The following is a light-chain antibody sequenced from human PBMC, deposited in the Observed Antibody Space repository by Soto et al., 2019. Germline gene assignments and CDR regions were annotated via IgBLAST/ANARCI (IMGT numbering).Light chain of an antibody. Sequence: QSVLTQPASVSGSPRQAITISCTGTSSDVGGYNYVSWYQQHPGKAPKLMIYEVIHRPSGVSNRFSGSKSGNTASLTISGLQAEDEADYYCVSYTSNSTPVFGTGTNVTVL. CDR3: VSYTSNSTPV. CDR2: EVI. J-gene: IGLJ1*01. V-gene: IGLV2-14*01. CDR1: SSDVGGYNY.